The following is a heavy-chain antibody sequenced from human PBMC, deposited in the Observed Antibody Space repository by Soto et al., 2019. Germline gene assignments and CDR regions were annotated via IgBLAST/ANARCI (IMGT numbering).Heavy chain of an antibody. J-gene: IGHJ5*02. CDR3: ARLFGDYVGWFDH. CDR1: GGSITSGPYY. V-gene: IGHV4-31*03. CDR2: TYYTGST. Sequence: QVQLQESGPGLVKPSQTLSLTCTVSGGSITSGPYYWSWIRQHPGKALEWIGYTYYTGSTYSNPSLESRITMSVDTSKNQFSLKLRSVTAADTAVYYCARLFGDYVGWFDHWGQGTLVTVSS. D-gene: IGHD4-17*01.